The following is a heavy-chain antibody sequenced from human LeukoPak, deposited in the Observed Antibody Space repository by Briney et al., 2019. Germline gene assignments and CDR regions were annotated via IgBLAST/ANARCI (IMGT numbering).Heavy chain of an antibody. CDR1: GGTFSSYT. J-gene: IGHJ5*02. V-gene: IGHV1-69*04. CDR3: AREYCSSTSCYRDNWFDP. D-gene: IGHD2-2*01. Sequence: SVKVSCKASGGTFSSYTISWVRQAPGQGLEWMGRIIPILGIANYAQKFQGRVTITADKSTSTAYMELSSLRSEDTAVYYCAREYCSSTSCYRDNWFDPWGQGPLVTVSS. CDR2: IIPILGIA.